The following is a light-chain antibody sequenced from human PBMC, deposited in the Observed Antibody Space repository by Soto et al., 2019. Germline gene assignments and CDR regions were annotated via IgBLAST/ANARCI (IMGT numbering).Light chain of an antibody. Sequence: DIQMTQSPSTLSASVGGRVTITCRASQSISIWLAWYKQKPGKAPKLLSYKASSLESGVPSRFRGSGSGTEFTLTISSLQPDDFATYYCQQYNSYSRTFGQGTKVDIK. V-gene: IGKV1-5*03. J-gene: IGKJ1*01. CDR3: QQYNSYSRT. CDR1: QSISIW. CDR2: KAS.